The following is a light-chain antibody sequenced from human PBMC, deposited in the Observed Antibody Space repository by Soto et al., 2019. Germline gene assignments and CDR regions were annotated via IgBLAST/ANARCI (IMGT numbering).Light chain of an antibody. V-gene: IGKV3D-20*02. CDR2: AAS. Sequence: GLWHSAGTVSLLTGERLTLLCLAIQHVISTSLAWYQQKPGKAPKLLIYAASSMATGTPDRFSGSGSGTEFTLTISSLQSEDFAIYYCQQLSNYLPLTFGEGTRLEIK. CDR3: QQLSNYLPLT. J-gene: IGKJ4*01. CDR1: QHVISTS.